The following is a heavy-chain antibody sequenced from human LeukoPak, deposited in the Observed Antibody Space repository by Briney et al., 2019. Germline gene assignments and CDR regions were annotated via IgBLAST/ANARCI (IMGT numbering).Heavy chain of an antibody. Sequence: SQTLSLTCAVSGGSISSGGYSWSWIRQPPGKGLEWIGYIYHSGSTYYNPSLKSRVTISVDRSNNQFSLKLSSVIAADTAVYYCARASNYYDSSGPLPDYWGQGTLVTVSS. CDR3: ARASNYYDSSGPLPDY. V-gene: IGHV4-30-2*01. J-gene: IGHJ4*02. CDR1: GGSISSGGYS. D-gene: IGHD3-22*01. CDR2: IYHSGST.